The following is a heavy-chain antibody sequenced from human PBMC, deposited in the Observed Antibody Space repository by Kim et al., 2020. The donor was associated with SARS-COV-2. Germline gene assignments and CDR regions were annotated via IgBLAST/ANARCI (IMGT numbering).Heavy chain of an antibody. J-gene: IGHJ4*02. CDR3: ARDGTCGGDCYSPLDY. V-gene: IGHV3-11*01. D-gene: IGHD2-21*02. Sequence: GGSLRLSCAASGFTFSDYYMSWIRQAPGKGLEWVSYISSSGSTIYYADSVKGRFTISRDNAKNSLYLQMNSLRAEDTAVYYCARDGTCGGDCYSPLDYWGQGTLVTVSS. CDR1: GFTFSDYY. CDR2: ISSSGSTI.